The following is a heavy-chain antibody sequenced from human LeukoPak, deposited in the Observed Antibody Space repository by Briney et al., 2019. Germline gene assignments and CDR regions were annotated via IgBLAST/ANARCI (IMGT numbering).Heavy chain of an antibody. CDR2: INTNSGGT. V-gene: IGHV1-2*02. CDR1: GYTFTGYS. CDR3: ARLTRITIFGVATDALDI. Sequence: GASVKVSCKTSGYTFTGYSMYWVRQAPGQGLEWMGWINTNSGGTNYAQKFQGRVTMTRDTSISTAYMEVSRLRSDDTAVYYCARLTRITIFGVATDALDIWGQGIMVTVSS. D-gene: IGHD3-3*01. J-gene: IGHJ3*02.